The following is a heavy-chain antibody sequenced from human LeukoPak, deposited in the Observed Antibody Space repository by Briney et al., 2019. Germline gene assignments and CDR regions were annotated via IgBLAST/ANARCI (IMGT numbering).Heavy chain of an antibody. Sequence: SVTVSCKASGYTFTGYYMHCVRQPPEQGLEWMGWINPNSGRTNYAQTFPSRGTMTRETCISTAYMELSKLTSDDTAVNYCARITSAGPNDKWGQGTLVTVSS. CDR3: ARITSAGPNDK. J-gene: IGHJ4*02. CDR2: INPNSGRT. D-gene: IGHD6-13*01. V-gene: IGHV1-2*02. CDR1: GYTFTGYY.